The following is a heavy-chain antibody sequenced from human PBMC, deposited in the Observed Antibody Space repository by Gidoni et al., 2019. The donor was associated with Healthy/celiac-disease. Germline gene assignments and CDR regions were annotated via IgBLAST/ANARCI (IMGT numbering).Heavy chain of an antibody. CDR1: VGSISSSSYY. CDR2: IYYSGST. CDR3: ARQGITGTTLFDY. J-gene: IGHJ4*02. Sequence: QLQLQESGPGLAKPSETLSLTCTVSVGSISSSSYYWGWIRQPPGKGLEWIGSIYYSGSTYYNPSLKSRVTISVDTSKNQFSLKLSSVTAADTAVYYCARQGITGTTLFDYWGQGTLVTVSS. D-gene: IGHD1-20*01. V-gene: IGHV4-39*01.